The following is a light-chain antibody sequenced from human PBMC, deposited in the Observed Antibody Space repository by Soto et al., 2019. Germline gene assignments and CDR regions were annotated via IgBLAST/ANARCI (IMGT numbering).Light chain of an antibody. CDR1: QSVSSSY. CDR2: GAS. V-gene: IGKV3-20*01. Sequence: EIVLTQSPGTLSLSPGERATLSCRASQSVSSSYLAWYQQKPGQAPRLLIYGASSRANGIPDRFSGSGSGTDFTLTISRVEPEYFAVYYCPQYGTSPRTFGQVTKVESK. J-gene: IGKJ1*01. CDR3: PQYGTSPRT.